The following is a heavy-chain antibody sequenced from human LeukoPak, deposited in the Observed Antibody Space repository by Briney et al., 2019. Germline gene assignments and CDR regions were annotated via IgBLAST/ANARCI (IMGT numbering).Heavy chain of an antibody. CDR1: GGTFSSYA. CDR3: ARELVSGIAAAGITGVYYFDY. Sequence: ASVKVSCKASGGTFSSYAISWVRQAPGQGLEWMGGIIPIFGTANYAQKFQGRVTITTDESTSTAYMELSSLRSEDTAVYYCARELVSGIAAAGITGVYYFDYWGQGTLVTVSS. V-gene: IGHV1-69*05. CDR2: IIPIFGTA. J-gene: IGHJ4*02. D-gene: IGHD6-13*01.